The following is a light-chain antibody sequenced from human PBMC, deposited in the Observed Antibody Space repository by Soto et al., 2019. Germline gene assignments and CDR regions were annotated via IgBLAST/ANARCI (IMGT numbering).Light chain of an antibody. CDR3: QQRSDWLLS. V-gene: IGKV3-11*01. J-gene: IGKJ4*01. Sequence: EIVLTQSPHTLSLSPGEGATISCRASQSIDKYLAWYQQKPGQAPRLLIFDASTRATGIPARFSGSGSGTDFTLTISSLEAEDFAIYYCQQRSDWLLSFGGGTKVEIK. CDR1: QSIDKY. CDR2: DAS.